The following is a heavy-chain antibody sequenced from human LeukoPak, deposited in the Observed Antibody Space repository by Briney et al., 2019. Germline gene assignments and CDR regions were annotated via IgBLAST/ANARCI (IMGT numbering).Heavy chain of an antibody. Sequence: SETLSLTCAASGGSFSGYFWSWIRQTPGKGLEWIGQINDSGSTKYNPSLKSRVSISVDAFKNQFSLSLTSVTAADTAIYYCARRDYYFAFDIWGQGKMVIVSS. J-gene: IGHJ3*02. D-gene: IGHD2/OR15-2a*01. CDR1: GGSFSGYF. CDR2: INDSGST. CDR3: ARRDYYFAFDI. V-gene: IGHV4-34*01.